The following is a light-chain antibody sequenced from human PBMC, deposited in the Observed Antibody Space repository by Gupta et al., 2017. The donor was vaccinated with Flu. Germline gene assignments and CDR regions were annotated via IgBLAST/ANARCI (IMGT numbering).Light chain of an antibody. CDR1: QSISTW. CDR2: KAS. CDR3: QHYNTYYPT. J-gene: IGKJ1*01. V-gene: IGKV1-5*03. Sequence: DIQMTQSPSSLSAYVGDRVTLTCRASQSISTWVAWYQEKPGTAPKVLIYKASRVQSGVSSRFSGSGSGTXFTLTIXSRQPDEIATYYCQHYNTYYPTFGXGTRVEIK.